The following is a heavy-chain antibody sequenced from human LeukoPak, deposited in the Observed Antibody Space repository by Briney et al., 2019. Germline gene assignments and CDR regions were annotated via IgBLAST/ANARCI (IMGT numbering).Heavy chain of an antibody. CDR1: RGTSSSYA. D-gene: IGHD4-17*01. CDR2: IIPICGTA. J-gene: IGHJ3*02. V-gene: IGHV1-69*05. Sequence: SAKVSCKASRGTSSSYAISWVRQAPGQGLEWMGRIIPICGTANYAPKFQGRVTITTDESTSTAYMELSSLRSEDTAVYYCARDMPMWDKWTYGPAFDIWGQGTMVTVSS. CDR3: ARDMPMWDKWTYGPAFDI.